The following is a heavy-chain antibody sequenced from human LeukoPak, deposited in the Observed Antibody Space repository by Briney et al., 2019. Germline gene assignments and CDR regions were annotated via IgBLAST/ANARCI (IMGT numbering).Heavy chain of an antibody. J-gene: IGHJ4*02. D-gene: IGHD3-3*01. CDR2: ITPSSYII. Sequence: GGSLRLSCAASGFSFSNYYMIWVRQAPGKGLECISYITPSSYIIHYADSVKGRFAVSRDNAKNLLYLQMNSLRVEDTALYYCARVVPGVTGGDYWGRGTLVSVSS. CDR1: GFSFSNYY. V-gene: IGHV3-48*01. CDR3: ARVVPGVTGGDY.